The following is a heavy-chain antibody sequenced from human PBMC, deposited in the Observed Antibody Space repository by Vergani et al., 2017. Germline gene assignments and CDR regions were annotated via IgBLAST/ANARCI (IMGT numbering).Heavy chain of an antibody. V-gene: IGHV1-46*01. CDR2: INPSGGST. CDR3: ATVAAAGTWGGY. D-gene: IGHD6-13*01. CDR1: GYTFTSYY. Sequence: QVQLVQSGAEVKKPGASVKVSCMASGYTFTSYYMHWVRQAPGQGLEWMGIINPSGGSTSYAQKFQGRVTMTRDTSTSTVYMELSSLRSEDTAVYYCATVAAAGTWGGYWGQGTLVTVSS. J-gene: IGHJ4*02.